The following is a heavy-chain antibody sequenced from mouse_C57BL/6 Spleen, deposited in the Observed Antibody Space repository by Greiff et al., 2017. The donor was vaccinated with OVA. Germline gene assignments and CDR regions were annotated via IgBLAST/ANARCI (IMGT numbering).Heavy chain of an antibody. Sequence: QVQLQQSGPELVKPGASVKISCKASGYAFSSSWMNWVKQRPGKGLEWIGRIYPGDGDTNYNGKFKGKATLTADKSSSTAYMQLSSLTSEDSAVYFCARYEGYDYVDGGLNWGQGTLVTVSA. V-gene: IGHV1-82*01. CDR1: GYAFSSSW. CDR3: ARYEGYDYVDGGLN. CDR2: IYPGDGDT. J-gene: IGHJ3*01. D-gene: IGHD2-4*01.